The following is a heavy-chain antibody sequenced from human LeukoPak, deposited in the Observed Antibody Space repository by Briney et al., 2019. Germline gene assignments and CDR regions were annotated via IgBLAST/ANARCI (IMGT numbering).Heavy chain of an antibody. CDR2: IIPIFGTA. Sequence: SVRVSCKASGGTFSSYAISWGRQAPGQGVEWMGGIIPIFGTANYAQKFQGRVTITADESTSTAYMELSSLRSEDTAVYYCARDPDGYSYYFDYWGQGTLVTVSS. V-gene: IGHV1-69*13. CDR1: GGTFSSYA. CDR3: ARDPDGYSYYFDY. J-gene: IGHJ4*02. D-gene: IGHD5-24*01.